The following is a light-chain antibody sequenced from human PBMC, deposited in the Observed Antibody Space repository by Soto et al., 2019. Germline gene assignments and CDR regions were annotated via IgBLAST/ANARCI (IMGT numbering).Light chain of an antibody. CDR2: EVT. V-gene: IGLV2-14*01. CDR3: SSYTTSNTWV. CDR1: SSDVGGYNY. J-gene: IGLJ3*02. Sequence: QSVLTQPASVSGSPGQSITISCTGTSSDVGGYNYVSWYQHHPGRAPKLMIYEVTNRPSGFSNRFSGSKSGNTASLTISGLQAEDEADYYCSSYTTSNTWVFGGGTQLTVL.